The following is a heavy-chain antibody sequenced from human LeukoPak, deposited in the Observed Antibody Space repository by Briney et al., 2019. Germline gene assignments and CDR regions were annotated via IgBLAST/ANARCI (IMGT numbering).Heavy chain of an antibody. J-gene: IGHJ4*02. CDR1: GYTFTGYY. D-gene: IGHD2-15*01. CDR3: ASDPQGYCSGGSCYTITTFDY. CDR2: INPNSGGT. Sequence: ASVKVSCKASGYTFTGYYMHWVRQAPGQGLEWIGWINPNSGGTNYAQKFQGRVTMTRDTSISTAYMELSRLRSDDTAVYYCASDPQGYCSGGSCYTITTFDYWGQGTLVTVSS. V-gene: IGHV1-2*02.